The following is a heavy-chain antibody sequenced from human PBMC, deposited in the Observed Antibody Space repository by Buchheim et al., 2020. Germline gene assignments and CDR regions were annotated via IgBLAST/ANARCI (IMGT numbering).Heavy chain of an antibody. CDR3: ARQAPTSSDILTGYYYGMDV. D-gene: IGHD3-9*01. CDR2: IYYSGST. CDR1: GGSISSSSYY. V-gene: IGHV4-39*01. J-gene: IGHJ6*02. Sequence: QLQLQESGPGLVKPSETLSLTCTVSGGSISSSSYYWGWIRQPPGKGLEWIGSIYYSGSTYYNPSLKSRVTISVDTSKNQVSLKLSSVTAADTAVYYCARQAPTSSDILTGYYYGMDVWGQGTT.